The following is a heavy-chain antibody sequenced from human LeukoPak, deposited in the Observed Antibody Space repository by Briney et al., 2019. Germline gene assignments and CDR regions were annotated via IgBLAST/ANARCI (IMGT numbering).Heavy chain of an antibody. CDR3: AKHCMGSSYNRALDY. J-gene: IGHJ4*02. Sequence: SETLSLTCTVSGGSISSSSYYWGWIRQPPGKGLEWIGSIYYSGYTYYNPSLESRVTIFVDTSKNQFSLKLSSVTAADTAIYYCAKHCMGSSYNRALDYWGQGTLVTVSS. CDR1: GGSISSSSYY. CDR2: IYYSGYT. D-gene: IGHD3-10*01. V-gene: IGHV4-39*01.